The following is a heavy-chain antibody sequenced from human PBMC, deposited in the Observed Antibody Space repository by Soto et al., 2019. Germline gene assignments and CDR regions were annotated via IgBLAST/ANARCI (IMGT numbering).Heavy chain of an antibody. J-gene: IGHJ3*02. V-gene: IGHV4-31*03. CDR3: ARAGYCSGGSCYGDAFDI. D-gene: IGHD2-15*01. CDR1: GGSISSGGYY. Sequence: PSETLSLTCTVSGGSISSGGYYWSWIRQHPGKGLEWIGYIYHSGSTYYNPSLKSRVTISVDKSKNQFSLKLSSVTAADTAVYYCARAGYCSGGSCYGDAFDIWGQGTMVTVSS. CDR2: IYHSGST.